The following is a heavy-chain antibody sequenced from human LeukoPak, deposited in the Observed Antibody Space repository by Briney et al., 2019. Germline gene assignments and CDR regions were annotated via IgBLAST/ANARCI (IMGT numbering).Heavy chain of an antibody. D-gene: IGHD5/OR15-5a*01. CDR2: ISGSGGST. CDR3: ARESTEDRPGS. CDR1: GFTFSSYA. Sequence: GGSLRLSCAASGFTFSSYAMSWVRQAPGKGLEWVSAISGSGGSTYYADSVKGRFTISRDDAKNSLFLQMNSLRAEDTAVYYCARESTEDRPGSWGQGTLVTVSS. J-gene: IGHJ5*02. V-gene: IGHV3-23*01.